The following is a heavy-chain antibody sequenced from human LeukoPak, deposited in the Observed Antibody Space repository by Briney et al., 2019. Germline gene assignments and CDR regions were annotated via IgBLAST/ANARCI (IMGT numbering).Heavy chain of an antibody. CDR2: ISGSGGST. CDR1: GFTFSSYA. V-gene: IGHV3-23*01. J-gene: IGHJ5*02. Sequence: PGGSLRLSCAASGFTFSSYAMSWVRQAPGKGLEWVSAISGSGGSTYYADSVEGRFTISRDNSKNTLYLQMNSLRAEDTAVYYCAKDQGDYGDLYNWFDPWGQGTLVTVFS. CDR3: AKDQGDYGDLYNWFDP. D-gene: IGHD4-17*01.